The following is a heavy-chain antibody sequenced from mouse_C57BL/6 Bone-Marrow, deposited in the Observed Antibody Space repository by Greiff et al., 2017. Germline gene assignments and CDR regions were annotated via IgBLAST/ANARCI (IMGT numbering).Heavy chain of an antibody. CDR2: INPGRGGT. CDR1: GYAFTNYL. J-gene: IGHJ2*01. D-gene: IGHD1-1*02. CDR3: ARGLWYFDY. V-gene: IGHV1-54*01. Sequence: QVQLQQSGAELVRPGTSVKVSCKASGYAFTNYLIEWVKQRPGQGLEWIGVINPGRGGTNYNEKFKGKATLTADKSSSTAYMQLSSLTSEDSAVYFCARGLWYFDYWGQGTTLTVSS.